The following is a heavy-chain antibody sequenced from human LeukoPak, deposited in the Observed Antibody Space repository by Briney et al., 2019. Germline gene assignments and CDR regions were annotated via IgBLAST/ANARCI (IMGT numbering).Heavy chain of an antibody. CDR2: TYYRSKWNH. Sequence: SQTLSLTCAISGDSVSSNSAAWNWIRQSPSRGLEWLGRTYYRSKWNHDYAVSVKSRITINPDTSKNQFSLQLNSVTPEDTALYYCAREPEQQLVYSYFDCWGLGTLVTVSS. D-gene: IGHD6-13*01. J-gene: IGHJ4*02. CDR1: GDSVSSNSAA. V-gene: IGHV6-1*01. CDR3: AREPEQQLVYSYFDC.